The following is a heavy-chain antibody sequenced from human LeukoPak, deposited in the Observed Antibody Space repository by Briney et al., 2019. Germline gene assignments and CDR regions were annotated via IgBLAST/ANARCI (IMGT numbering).Heavy chain of an antibody. J-gene: IGHJ4*02. CDR2: INHSGGT. CDR3: ARGLPGY. CDR1: GGSFSDYN. Sequence: SETLSLXCAVYGGSFSDYNWNWIRQPPGRGLEWIGEINHSGGTNYNPSLKSRVTISIDTSKNQFSLKLTSVTAADTAVYYCARGLPGYWGQGTLVIVSS. V-gene: IGHV4-34*01.